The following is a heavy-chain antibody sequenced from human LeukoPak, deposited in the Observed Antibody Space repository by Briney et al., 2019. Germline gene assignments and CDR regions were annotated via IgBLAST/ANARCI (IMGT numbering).Heavy chain of an antibody. CDR3: ARVHYCGGDCYSGYYFDY. CDR2: ISSSGST. CDR1: GDSISSGDYY. J-gene: IGHJ4*02. D-gene: IGHD2-21*02. Sequence: PSQTLSLTCTVSGDSISSGDYYWSWIRQPAGKGLEWIGRISSSGSTNYNPSHKSRVTISVDTSKNQFSLKLSSVTAADTAVYYCARVHYCGGDCYSGYYFDYWGQGTLVTVSS. V-gene: IGHV4-61*02.